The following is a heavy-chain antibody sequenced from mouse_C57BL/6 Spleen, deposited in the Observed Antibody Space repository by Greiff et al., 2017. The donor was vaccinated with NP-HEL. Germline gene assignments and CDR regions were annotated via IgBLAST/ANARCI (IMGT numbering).Heavy chain of an antibody. D-gene: IGHD4-1*01. J-gene: IGHJ2*01. CDR2: IYPGDGDT. Sequence: QVQLQQSGPELVKPGASVKISCKASGYAFSSSWMNWVKQRPGKGLEWIGRIYPGDGDTNYNGKFKGKATLTADKSSSTAYMQLSSLTSEDSAVYFCARLGLSGTDYWGQGTTLTVSS. CDR3: ARLGLSGTDY. V-gene: IGHV1-82*01. CDR1: GYAFSSSW.